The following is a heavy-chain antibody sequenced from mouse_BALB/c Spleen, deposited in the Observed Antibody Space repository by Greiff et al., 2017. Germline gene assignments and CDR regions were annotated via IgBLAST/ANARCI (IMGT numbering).Heavy chain of an antibody. D-gene: IGHD2-5*01. CDR2: ISDGGSYT. CDR3: ARGGSNSYYFDY. V-gene: IGHV5-6*02. J-gene: IGHJ2*01. CDR1: GFTFSSYG. Sequence: DVMLVESGGDLVKPGGSLKLSCAASGFTFSSYGMSWVRQTPDKRLEWVATISDGGSYTYYPDSVKGRFTISRDNAKNNLYLQMSSLKSEDTAMCYCARGGSNSYYFDYWGQGTTLTVSS.